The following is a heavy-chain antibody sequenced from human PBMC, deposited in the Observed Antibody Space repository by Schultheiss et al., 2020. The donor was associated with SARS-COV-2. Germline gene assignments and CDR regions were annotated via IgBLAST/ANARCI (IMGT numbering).Heavy chain of an antibody. V-gene: IGHV4-39*01. D-gene: IGHD6-19*01. CDR1: GGSISSGGYS. CDR2: IYYSGST. CDR3: ARRLGSGWLYFDY. J-gene: IGHJ4*02. Sequence: GSLRLSCAVSGGSISSGGYSWGWIRQPPGKGLEWIGSIYYSGSTYYNPSLKSRVTISVDTSKNQFSLKLSSVTAADTAVYYCARRLGSGWLYFDYWGQGTLVTVSS.